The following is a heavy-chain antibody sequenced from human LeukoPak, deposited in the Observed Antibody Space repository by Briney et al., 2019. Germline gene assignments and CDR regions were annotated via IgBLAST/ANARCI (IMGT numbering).Heavy chain of an antibody. J-gene: IGHJ5*02. CDR2: INHSGST. V-gene: IGHV4-34*01. CDR1: GGSFSGYY. D-gene: IGHD3-3*01. Sequence: PSETLSLTCAVYGGSFSGYYWSWIRQPPGKGLEWIGEINHSGSTNYNPSLMSRVTISVDTSKNQFSLKLSSVTAADTAVYYCARDWGRYDFWSGYLNWFDPWGQGTLVTVSS. CDR3: ARDWGRYDFWSGYLNWFDP.